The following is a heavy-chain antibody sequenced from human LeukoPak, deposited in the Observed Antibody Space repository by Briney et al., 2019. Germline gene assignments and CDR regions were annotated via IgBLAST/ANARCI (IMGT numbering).Heavy chain of an antibody. CDR2: IYYTGST. J-gene: IGHJ3*02. Sequence: PSETLSLTCTVSGGSLSTYYWSWIRQPPGKGLEWIACIYYTGSTNYNPSLKSRGTMSVDTSKNQFSLRLTSVTAADTAVYYCARGSITVVPAFDIWGQGTVVTV. V-gene: IGHV4-59*12. CDR3: ARGSITVVPAFDI. CDR1: GGSLSTYY. D-gene: IGHD4-23*01.